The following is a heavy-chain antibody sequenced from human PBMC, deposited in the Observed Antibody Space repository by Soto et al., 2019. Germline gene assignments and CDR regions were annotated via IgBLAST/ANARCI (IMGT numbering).Heavy chain of an antibody. J-gene: IGHJ4*02. D-gene: IGHD2-2*01. CDR3: AREIVVARGASYFDY. Sequence: PGGSLRLSCAASGFTFSSYAMHWVRQAPGKGLEWVAVISSEGRNKFYADSVKGRFTISRDNSKNTLYLQMNSLRAEDTAVYYCAREIVVARGASYFDYWGPGTLVTVSS. V-gene: IGHV3-30*03. CDR1: GFTFSSYA. CDR2: ISSEGRNK.